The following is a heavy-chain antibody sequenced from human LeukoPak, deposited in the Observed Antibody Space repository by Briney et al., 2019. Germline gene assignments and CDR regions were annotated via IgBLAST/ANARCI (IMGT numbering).Heavy chain of an antibody. V-gene: IGHV3-7*04. J-gene: IGHJ6*03. CDR1: GFTFSSYW. CDR2: IKQDGSEK. Sequence: PGGSLRLSCAASGFTFSSYWMSWVRQAPGKGLEWVANIKQDGSEKYYVDSVKGRFTISRDNAKNSLYLQMNSLRAEDTAVYYCARVATPLYYYYYMDVWGKGTTVTVSS. CDR3: ARVATPLYYYYYMDV.